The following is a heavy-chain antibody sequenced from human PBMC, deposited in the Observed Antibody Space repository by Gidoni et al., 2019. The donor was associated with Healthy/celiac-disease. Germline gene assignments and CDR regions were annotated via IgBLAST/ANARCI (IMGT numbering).Heavy chain of an antibody. V-gene: IGHV4-39*01. D-gene: IGHD3-16*01. CDR3: ARHWVMYYFDY. CDR1: GGPNSSSSYS. J-gene: IGHJ4*02. Sequence: PQLQDSVPALVQPSETLSPTCTVPGGPNSSSSYSWGWIRQPPGTGLEWIGSIYYSGSTYYSPSLKSRVTISVDTSKNQFYLKLSSVTAADTAVYYCARHWVMYYFDYWGQGTLVTVSS. CDR2: IYYSGST.